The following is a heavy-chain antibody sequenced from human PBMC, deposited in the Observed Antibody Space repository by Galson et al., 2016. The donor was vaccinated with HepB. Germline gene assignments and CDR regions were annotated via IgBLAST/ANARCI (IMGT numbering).Heavy chain of an antibody. Sequence: SLRLSCAASGFRFGDYAMYWVRQAPGKGLEWVSGITWNSGRLGYADSVKGRFTISRDNAKKSLFLQMNSLRPEDSALYYCAKESHYGDYTPPGWYFDLWGRGTLVTVSA. CDR1: GFRFGDYA. CDR3: AKESHYGDYTPPGWYFDL. J-gene: IGHJ2*01. CDR2: ITWNSGRL. V-gene: IGHV3-9*01. D-gene: IGHD4-17*01.